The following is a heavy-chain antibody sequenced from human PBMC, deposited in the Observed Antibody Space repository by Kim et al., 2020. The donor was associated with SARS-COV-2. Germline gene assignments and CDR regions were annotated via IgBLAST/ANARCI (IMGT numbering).Heavy chain of an antibody. J-gene: IGHJ6*02. Sequence: SETLSLTCTVSGGSISSYYWSWIRQPPGKGLEWIGYIYYSGSTNYNPSLKSRVTISVDTSKNQFSLKLSSVTAADTAVYYCARDMSYWQWPSNRDGMDVWGQGTTVTVSS. D-gene: IGHD6-19*01. V-gene: IGHV4-59*13. CDR3: ARDMSYWQWPSNRDGMDV. CDR2: IYYSGST. CDR1: GGSISSYY.